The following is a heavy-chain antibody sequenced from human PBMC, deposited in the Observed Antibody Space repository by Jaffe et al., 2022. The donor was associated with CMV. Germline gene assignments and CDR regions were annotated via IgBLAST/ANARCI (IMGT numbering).Heavy chain of an antibody. CDR3: AKVYSYGSGEFDY. D-gene: IGHD3-10*01. CDR2: ISYDGSNK. V-gene: IGHV3-30*18. J-gene: IGHJ4*02. CDR1: GFTFSSYG. Sequence: QVQLVESGGGVVQPGRSLRLSCAASGFTFSSYGMHWVRQAPGKGLEWVAVISYDGSNKYYADSVKGRFTISRDNSKNTLYLQMNSLRAEDTAVYYCAKVYSYGSGEFDYWGQGTLVTVSS.